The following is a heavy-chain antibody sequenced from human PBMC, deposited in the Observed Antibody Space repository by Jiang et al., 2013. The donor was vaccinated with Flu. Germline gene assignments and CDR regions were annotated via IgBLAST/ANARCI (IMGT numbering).Heavy chain of an antibody. V-gene: IGHV1-69*06. D-gene: IGHD2-15*01. CDR1: GGTFGSYA. J-gene: IGHJ4*02. CDR3: ARAASNGYYPFLFGA. CDR2: IVPIFETP. Sequence: SGAEVKRPGSSVKVSCKASGGTFGSYAISWVRQAPGQGLEWMGGIVPIFETPNYAQKFQGRVTITADKTTSTAYMDLSSLTSEDTAVYYCARAASNGYYPFLFGAWGQGTLVTVSS.